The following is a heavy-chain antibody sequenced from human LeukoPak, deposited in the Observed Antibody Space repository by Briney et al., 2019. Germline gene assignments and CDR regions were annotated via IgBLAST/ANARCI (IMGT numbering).Heavy chain of an antibody. CDR1: GFTFSSYA. J-gene: IGHJ4*02. Sequence: GGSLRLSCAASGFTFSSYAMSWVRQAPGKGLEWVSAISGSGGSTYYADSVKGRFTISRDNSKNTLYLQMNSLRAEDTVVYYCAKDPVYYDSSGIADYWGQGTLVTVSS. CDR3: AKDPVYYDSSGIADY. D-gene: IGHD3-22*01. V-gene: IGHV3-23*01. CDR2: ISGSGGST.